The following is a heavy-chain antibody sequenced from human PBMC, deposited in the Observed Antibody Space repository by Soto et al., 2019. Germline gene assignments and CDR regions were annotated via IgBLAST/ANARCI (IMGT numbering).Heavy chain of an antibody. D-gene: IGHD6-19*01. J-gene: IGHJ4*02. V-gene: IGHV4-39*01. CDR2: IYYSGST. Sequence: QVQLQESGPGLVKPSETLSLTCTVSGGAISSSTYYWGWIRQPPGKGLEWIGRIYYSGSTYYNPSLKSRATISVDTSKNQFSLKLSSVTAADTAVYYCARRAVAESYFDYWGQGTLVTVAS. CDR3: ARRAVAESYFDY. CDR1: GGAISSSTYY.